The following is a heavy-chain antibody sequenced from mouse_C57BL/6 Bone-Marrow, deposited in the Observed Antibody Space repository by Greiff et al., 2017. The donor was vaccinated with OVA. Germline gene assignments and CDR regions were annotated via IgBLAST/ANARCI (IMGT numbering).Heavy chain of an antibody. V-gene: IGHV1-72*01. CDR1: GYTFTSYW. CDR2: IDPYSGGT. CDR3: WLSVVARDYDTDY. D-gene: IGHD1-1*01. J-gene: IGHJ4*01. Sequence: QVQLQQPGAELVKPGASVKLSCKASGYTFTSYWMHWVKQRPGRGLEWIGRIDPYSGGTKYNEKFKSKATLTVDKPSSTAYMQLSSLTSEDSAVYYAWLSVVARDYDTDYWGQGTSVTVSA.